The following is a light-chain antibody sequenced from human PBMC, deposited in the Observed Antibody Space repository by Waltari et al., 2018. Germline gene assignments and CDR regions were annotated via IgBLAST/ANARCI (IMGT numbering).Light chain of an antibody. J-gene: IGKJ3*01. CDR3: MQGTNWPLT. V-gene: IGKV2-30*01. CDR2: KVS. Sequence: DVVMTQSPLSLPVTLGQPPSISCGPSRSLLYSDGNTYLNWFNHRPGQSPRRLIYKVSNRGSGVPARFSGSVSGTDFTLNISSVEAEDVGVYYCMQGTNWPLTFGPGTKVDIK. CDR1: RSLLYSDGNTY.